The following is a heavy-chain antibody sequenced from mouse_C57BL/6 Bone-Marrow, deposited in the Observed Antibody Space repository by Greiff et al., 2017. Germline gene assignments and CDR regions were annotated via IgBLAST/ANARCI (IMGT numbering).Heavy chain of an antibody. V-gene: IGHV1-22*01. Sequence: EVKLVESGPELVKPGASVKMSCKASGYTFTDYNMHWVKQSHGKSLEWIGYINPNNGGTSYNQKFKGKATLTVNKSSSTAYMELRSLTSEDSAVYYCARGDYPWFAYWGQGTLVTVSA. J-gene: IGHJ3*01. CDR2: INPNNGGT. CDR3: ARGDYPWFAY. CDR1: GYTFTDYN. D-gene: IGHD2-4*01.